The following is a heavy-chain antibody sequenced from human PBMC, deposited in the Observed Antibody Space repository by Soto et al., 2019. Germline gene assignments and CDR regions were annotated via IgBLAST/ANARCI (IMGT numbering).Heavy chain of an antibody. CDR2: INHSGST. D-gene: IGHD3-22*01. J-gene: IGHJ4*02. Sequence: SETLSLTCAVYGGSFSGYYWSWIRQPPGKGLEWIGEINHSGSTNYNPSLKSRVTISVDTSKNQFSLKLSSVTAADTAVYYCAREVVNGDSTDLLDYWGQGTLVTVSS. V-gene: IGHV4-34*01. CDR3: AREVVNGDSTDLLDY. CDR1: GGSFSGYY.